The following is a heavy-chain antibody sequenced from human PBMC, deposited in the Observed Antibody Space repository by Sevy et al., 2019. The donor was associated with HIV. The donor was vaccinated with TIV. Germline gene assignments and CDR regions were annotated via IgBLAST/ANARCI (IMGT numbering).Heavy chain of an antibody. CDR1: GFTFSSYA. CDR3: AKDYYDSSGYYYLASPTFDY. CDR2: ISGSGGST. J-gene: IGHJ4*02. D-gene: IGHD3-22*01. V-gene: IGHV3-23*01. Sequence: GGSLRLSCAASGFTFSSYAMSWVRQAPWKGLEWVSAISGSGGSTYYADSVKGRFTISRDNSKNTLYLQMNSLRAEDTAVYYCAKDYYDSSGYYYLASPTFDYWGQGTLVTVSS.